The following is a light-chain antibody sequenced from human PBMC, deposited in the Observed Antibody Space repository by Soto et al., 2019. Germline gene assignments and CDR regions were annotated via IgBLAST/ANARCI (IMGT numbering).Light chain of an antibody. Sequence: EIVMTQSPPTLSVSPGERATLSCRASQSVGSKLAWYQQRPGQAPRLLIYDASNRAPGIPARFSGSGSGTEYSLTISSLQSEDFAVYSCQQYGDWPGAFGGGTKVEIK. CDR3: QQYGDWPGA. CDR1: QSVGSK. CDR2: DAS. J-gene: IGKJ4*01. V-gene: IGKV3D-15*01.